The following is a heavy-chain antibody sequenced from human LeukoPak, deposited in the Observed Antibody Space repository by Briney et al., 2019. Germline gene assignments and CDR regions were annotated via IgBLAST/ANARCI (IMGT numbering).Heavy chain of an antibody. Sequence: SETQSLTCTVSGGSISSGGYYWSWIRQYPGKGLEWIGYIYYSGSTYYNPSLKSRVTISVDTSKNQFSLRLSSVTAADTAIYYCARTTTSDAFDIWGQGTMVTVSS. J-gene: IGHJ3*02. CDR2: IYYSGST. D-gene: IGHD1-1*01. CDR3: ARTTTSDAFDI. V-gene: IGHV4-31*03. CDR1: GGSISSGGYY.